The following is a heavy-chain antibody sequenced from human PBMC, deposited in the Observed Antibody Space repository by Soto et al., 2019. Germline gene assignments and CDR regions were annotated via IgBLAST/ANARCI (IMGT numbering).Heavy chain of an antibody. Sequence: GESLKISCKGSGYSFTSYWIGWVRQMPGKGLEWMGIIYPGDSDTRYSPSFQGKVTISADKSISTAYLQWSSLKASDTAMYYCARGSWWFGELSVGYFDYWGQGTLVTVSS. D-gene: IGHD3-10*01. CDR2: IYPGDSDT. J-gene: IGHJ4*02. V-gene: IGHV5-51*01. CDR1: GYSFTSYW. CDR3: ARGSWWFGELSVGYFDY.